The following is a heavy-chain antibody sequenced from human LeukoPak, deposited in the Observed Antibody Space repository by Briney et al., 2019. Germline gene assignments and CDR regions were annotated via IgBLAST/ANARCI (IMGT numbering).Heavy chain of an antibody. CDR2: INPNSGGT. CDR1: GYTFTGCY. D-gene: IGHD2-15*01. Sequence: ASVKVSCKASGYTFTGCYMHWVRQAPGQGLEWMGWINPNSGGTNYAQKFQGRVTMTRDTSISTAYMELSRLRSDDTAVYYWARESGTYCSGGSCCVDYWGQGTLVTVSS. CDR3: ARESGTYCSGGSCCVDY. J-gene: IGHJ4*02. V-gene: IGHV1-2*02.